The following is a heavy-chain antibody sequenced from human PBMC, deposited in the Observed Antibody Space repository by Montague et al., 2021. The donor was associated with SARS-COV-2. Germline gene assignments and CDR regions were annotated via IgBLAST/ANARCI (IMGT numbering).Heavy chain of an antibody. J-gene: IGHJ4*02. CDR2: VSYRGST. V-gene: IGHV4-59*01. Sequence: SDSLSLTHSVSGGSMSSYHWVWIRQPPGKGLEWIGYVSYRGSTNYNLSLKSRVTISLDTSKNRFSLRVTSVTAADTAVYYCARDVRYYYDQWGQGILVTVSS. D-gene: IGHD3-10*01. CDR3: ARDVRYYYDQ. CDR1: GGSMSSYH.